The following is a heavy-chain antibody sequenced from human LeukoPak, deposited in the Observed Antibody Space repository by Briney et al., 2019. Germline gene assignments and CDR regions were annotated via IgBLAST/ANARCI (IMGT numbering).Heavy chain of an antibody. J-gene: IGHJ4*02. V-gene: IGHV3-23*01. CDR2: ISDDGSDT. CDR1: GFTFSCYA. Sequence: GGSLRLSCAASGFTFSCYAMSWVRQAPGKGLEWVSAISDDGSDTKYAESVKGRFTISRDNSRNRLYLQMNSLRVEDTAIYYCGRDWKCDYWGQGILVTVSS. CDR3: GRDWKCDY. D-gene: IGHD1-1*01.